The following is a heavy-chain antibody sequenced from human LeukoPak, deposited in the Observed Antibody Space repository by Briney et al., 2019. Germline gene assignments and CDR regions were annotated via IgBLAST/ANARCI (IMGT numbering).Heavy chain of an antibody. CDR1: GFTFGGFT. CDR3: AKAGFYYGSGNMSPLEIGYFTIDV. CDR2: LRGRYTNT. J-gene: IGHJ6*02. V-gene: IGHV3-23*01. D-gene: IGHD3-10*01. Sequence: PGGTLRLSSAASGFTFGGFTMSRVRRAPRRSREWGSALRGRYTNTYYTYYVRGRFTIARDNSNNTLFLQINGLRAEDMDVYYWAKAGFYYGSGNMSPLEIGYFTIDVWGQGTTVTVSS.